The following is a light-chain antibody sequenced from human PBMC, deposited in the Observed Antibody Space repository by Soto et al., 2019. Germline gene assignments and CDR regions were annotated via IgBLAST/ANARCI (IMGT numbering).Light chain of an antibody. CDR2: GAS. V-gene: IGKV1-39*01. CDR3: QQSYSSPRT. Sequence: EIQMTQSPPSMSASVGDRVTISCRASRTISSYLIWYQQKPGKAPQLLIYGASTLQSGVSSRFSGSGFGTDFTLTITNLQPEDFATYYCQQSYSSPRTFGQGTKIDIK. CDR1: RTISSY. J-gene: IGKJ2*02.